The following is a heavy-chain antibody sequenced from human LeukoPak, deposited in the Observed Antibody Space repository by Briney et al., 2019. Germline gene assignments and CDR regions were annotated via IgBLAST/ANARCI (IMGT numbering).Heavy chain of an antibody. J-gene: IGHJ5*02. Sequence: SGGSLRLSCAPSVVTFRVFTLLCVPDAPGEGGGCVSSNTATHYTTYNTDSVKGRFTIYRDNSKNTLYLQMNSQRADDTAVYYCTKDPNGDYVGAFYPWGQGTLVTVSS. CDR2: NTATHYTT. CDR3: TKDPNGDYVGAFYP. V-gene: IGHV3-23*01. CDR1: VVTFRVFT. D-gene: IGHD4-17*01.